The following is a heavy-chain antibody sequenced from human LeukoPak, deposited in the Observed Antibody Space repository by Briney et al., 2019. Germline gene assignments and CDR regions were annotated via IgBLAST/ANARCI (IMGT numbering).Heavy chain of an antibody. V-gene: IGHV1-46*01. D-gene: IGHD6-19*01. Sequence: ASVKVSCKASGYTFTSYYMHWVRQAPGQGLEWMGIINLIGGSTRYAQKFQGRVTMTRDTSTSTVYMELSSLRSEDTAVCYCARESDIAVAGTGFDYWGQGTLVTVSS. CDR1: GYTFTSYY. J-gene: IGHJ4*02. CDR2: INLIGGST. CDR3: ARESDIAVAGTGFDY.